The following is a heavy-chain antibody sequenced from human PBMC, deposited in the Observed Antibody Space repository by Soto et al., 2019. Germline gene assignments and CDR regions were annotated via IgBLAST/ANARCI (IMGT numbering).Heavy chain of an antibody. D-gene: IGHD3-22*01. CDR1: GFTVSSNY. J-gene: IGHJ4*02. CDR3: ERSSPAYYYDSSGSKLYYFDY. V-gene: IGHV3-53*01. Sequence: GGSLRLSCAASGFTVSSNYMSWVRQAPGKGLEWVSVIYSGGSTYYADSVKGRFTISRDNSKNTLYLQMNSLRAEDTAVYYCERSSPAYYYDSSGSKLYYFDYWGQGTLVTVSS. CDR2: IYSGGST.